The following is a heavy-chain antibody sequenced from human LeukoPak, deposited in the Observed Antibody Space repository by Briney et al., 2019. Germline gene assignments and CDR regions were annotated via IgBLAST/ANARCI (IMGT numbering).Heavy chain of an antibody. CDR2: IYYSGST. V-gene: IGHV4-31*03. CDR3: ARGGTWVEPTTTRDYYYYGMDV. CDR1: GGSVSSGSYY. D-gene: IGHD1-26*01. Sequence: SETLSLTCTVSGGSVSSGSYYWSWIRQPPGKGLEWIGYIYYSGSTYYNPSLKSRVTISVDTSKNQFSLKLSSVTAADTAVYYCARGGTWVEPTTTRDYYYYGMDVWGQGTTVTVSS. J-gene: IGHJ6*02.